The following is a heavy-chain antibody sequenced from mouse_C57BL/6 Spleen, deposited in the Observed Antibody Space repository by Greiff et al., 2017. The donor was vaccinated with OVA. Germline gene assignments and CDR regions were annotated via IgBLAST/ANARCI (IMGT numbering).Heavy chain of an antibody. CDR3: ARSGYSKYYFDY. J-gene: IGHJ2*01. CDR1: GYTFTSYW. D-gene: IGHD2-5*01. V-gene: IGHV1-53*01. Sequence: QVHVKQPGTELVKPGASVKLSCKASGYTFTSYWMHWVKQRPGQGLEWIGNINPSNGGTNYNEKFKSKATLTVDKSSSTAYMQLSSLTSEDSAVYYCARSGYSKYYFDYWGQGTTLTVSS. CDR2: INPSNGGT.